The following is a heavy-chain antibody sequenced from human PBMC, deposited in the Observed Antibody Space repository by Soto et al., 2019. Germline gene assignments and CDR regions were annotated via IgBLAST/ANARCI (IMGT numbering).Heavy chain of an antibody. CDR1: GGTFSSYT. CDR3: ATALIVVVPADMNDYYYYMDV. J-gene: IGHJ6*03. V-gene: IGHV1-69*02. D-gene: IGHD2-2*01. CDR2: IIPILGIA. Sequence: QVQLVQSGAEVKKPGSSVKVSCKASGGTFSSYTISWVRQAPGQGLEWMGRIIPILGIANYAQKFQGRVTSTADKSTSTAYMELSSLRSEDTAVYYCATALIVVVPADMNDYYYYMDVWGKGTTVTVSS.